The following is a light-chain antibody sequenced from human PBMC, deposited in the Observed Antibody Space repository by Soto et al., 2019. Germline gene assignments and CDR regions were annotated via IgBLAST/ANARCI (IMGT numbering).Light chain of an antibody. Sequence: EIVLTQSPATLSLSPGERGTLSCRASQSFSRLAWYQHKPGQAPRLLISGASSRATGIPDRFSGSGSATDFTLTISRLEPEDFALYYCQHYGRSTITFGQGTRLEIK. CDR1: QSFSR. CDR2: GAS. V-gene: IGKV3-20*01. J-gene: IGKJ5*01. CDR3: QHYGRSTIT.